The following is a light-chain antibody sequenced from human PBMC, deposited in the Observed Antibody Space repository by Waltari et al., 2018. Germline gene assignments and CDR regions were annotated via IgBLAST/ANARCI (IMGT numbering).Light chain of an antibody. CDR3: MQCLKALWT. Sequence: IVVTQSPLSLHVTPAEPASISCRSSQSLLHSNGYNYLDWYLQKPGQSPQLLIYLGSNRASGVPDRFSGSGSGTDFTLKISRVEAEDVAVYYCMQCLKALWTFGQGTKVEFK. V-gene: IGKV2-28*01. J-gene: IGKJ1*01. CDR1: QSLLHSNGYNY. CDR2: LGS.